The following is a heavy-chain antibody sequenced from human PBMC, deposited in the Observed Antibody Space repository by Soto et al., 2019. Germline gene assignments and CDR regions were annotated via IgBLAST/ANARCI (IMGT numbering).Heavy chain of an antibody. CDR1: GGTFSSYA. CDR3: ARERNDYVDFDYYYGMDV. D-gene: IGHD4-17*01. J-gene: IGHJ6*02. CDR2: IIPIFGTA. V-gene: IGHV1-69*12. Sequence: QVQLVQSGAEVKKPGSSVKVSCKASGGTFSSYAISWVRQAPGQGLEWMGGIIPIFGTANYAQKFQGRVTITADESTSTAYMELSSLRSEDTAVYYCARERNDYVDFDYYYGMDVWGQGTTVTVSS.